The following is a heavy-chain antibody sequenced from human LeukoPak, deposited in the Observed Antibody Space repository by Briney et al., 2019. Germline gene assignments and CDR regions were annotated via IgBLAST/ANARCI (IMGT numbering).Heavy chain of an antibody. CDR3: ARGARAFDYGGEGY. CDR2: IYYSGST. D-gene: IGHD4-17*01. V-gene: IGHV4-31*03. CDR1: GGSISSGDNY. J-gene: IGHJ4*02. Sequence: SQTLSLTCTVSGGSISSGDNYWTWIRQHPGKGLEWIGYIYYSGSTYYNPSLKSRVTISVDTSKNQFSLKLSSVTAADTAVYYCARGARAFDYGGEGYWGQGTLVTVSS.